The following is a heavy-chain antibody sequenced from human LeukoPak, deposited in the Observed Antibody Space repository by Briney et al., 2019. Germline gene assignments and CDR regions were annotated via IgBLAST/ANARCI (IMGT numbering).Heavy chain of an antibody. CDR2: INMDGTTT. Sequence: GGSLRLSCAASGFTFSSNWMHWVRQTPGKGLLWVSRINMDGTTTTYADSVKGRFTISRDNAKNTLYLQMNSLTVEDTAVYYCTRDQTLSGSGPHFGDWGQGTLVTVSS. CDR3: TRDQTLSGSGPHFGD. D-gene: IGHD6-19*01. V-gene: IGHV3-74*01. J-gene: IGHJ4*02. CDR1: GFTFSSNW.